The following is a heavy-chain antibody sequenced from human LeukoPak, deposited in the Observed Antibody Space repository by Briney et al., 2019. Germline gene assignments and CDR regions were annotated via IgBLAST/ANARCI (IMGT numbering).Heavy chain of an antibody. V-gene: IGHV3-53*01. CDR1: GFTVSSNY. D-gene: IGHD6-6*01. CDR3: ARDQVAARSNYYYGMDV. J-gene: IGHJ6*02. Sequence: PGGSLRLSCAASGFTVSSNYMSWVRQAPGKGLEWVSVIYSGGSTYYADSVKGRFTISRDNSKNTLYLQMNSLRAEDTAVYYCARDQVAARSNYYYGMDVWGQGTLVTVSS. CDR2: IYSGGST.